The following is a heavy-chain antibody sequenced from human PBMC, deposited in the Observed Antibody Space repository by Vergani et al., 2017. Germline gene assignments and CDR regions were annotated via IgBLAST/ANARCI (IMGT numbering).Heavy chain of an antibody. D-gene: IGHD2-2*02. CDR1: GFALNRHA. CDR2: ISFDGTNE. Sequence: QVQLVESGGGVVQPGTSLRLSCVVSGFALNRHAMYWVRQAPGKGLEWLVGISFDGTNEYYPDLVKGRFTISRDIAKNTLYLQVRSLRLEDTGVYHCVRDRGLCAGSRCYTEAWDYWGQGTPVTVSS. V-gene: IGHV3-30-3*01. J-gene: IGHJ4*02. CDR3: VRDRGLCAGSRCYTEAWDY.